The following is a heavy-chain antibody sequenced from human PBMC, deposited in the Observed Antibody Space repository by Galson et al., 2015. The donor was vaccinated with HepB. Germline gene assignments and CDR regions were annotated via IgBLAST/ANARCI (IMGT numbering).Heavy chain of an antibody. Sequence: SVKVSCKASGYIFTSFGISWVRQAPGQGLQWMGWLSGYSGTTEYAQNLQGRVTVTTDTSATTAYLELRSLRSDDTAVYYCARVRLVSAGLNDYWGQGTLVTVSS. CDR1: GYIFTSFG. V-gene: IGHV1-18*01. CDR3: ARVRLVSAGLNDY. CDR2: LSGYSGTT. J-gene: IGHJ4*02. D-gene: IGHD5/OR15-5a*01.